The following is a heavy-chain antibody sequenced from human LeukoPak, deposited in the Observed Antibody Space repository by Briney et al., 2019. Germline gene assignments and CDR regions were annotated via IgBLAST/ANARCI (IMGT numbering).Heavy chain of an antibody. CDR2: ISGSGGGS. J-gene: IGHJ4*02. V-gene: IGHV3-23*01. Sequence: GGSLRLSCAASGFTFSSYAMNWVRQAPGKGLQWVSRISGSGGGSYYADSVKGRFTISRDDSKNTAYLQMNSLKTEDTAVYYCTRLTMVRGLIIYFDFWGQGTLVTVSS. D-gene: IGHD3-10*01. CDR3: TRLTMVRGLIIYFDF. CDR1: GFTFSSYA.